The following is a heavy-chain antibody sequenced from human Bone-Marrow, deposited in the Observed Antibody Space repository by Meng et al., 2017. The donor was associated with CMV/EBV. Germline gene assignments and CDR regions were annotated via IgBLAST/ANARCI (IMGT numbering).Heavy chain of an antibody. CDR3: ARDGPVVPGPYYYYGMDV. V-gene: IGHV3-48*04. Sequence: GESLKISCAASGFTFSSYSMNWVRQAPGKGLEWVSYISSSSTIYYADSVKGRFTISRDNAKNSLYLQMNSLRAEDTAVYYCARDGPVVPGPYYYYGMDVWGQGTTVTVSS. D-gene: IGHD4-23*01. J-gene: IGHJ6*02. CDR1: GFTFSSYS. CDR2: ISSSSTI.